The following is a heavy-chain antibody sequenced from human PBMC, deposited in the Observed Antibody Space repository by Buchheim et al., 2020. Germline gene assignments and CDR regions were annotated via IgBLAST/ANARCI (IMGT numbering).Heavy chain of an antibody. V-gene: IGHV4-34*01. Sequence: QVQLQQWGAGLLKPSETLSLTCAVYGGSFSSYYWSWIRQPPGKGLEWIGEINHSGSTNYNPSLKSRVTISVDTSKNQFSLKLSSVTAADTAVYYCARTWWERYFDLWGRGTL. CDR3: ARTWWERYFDL. CDR2: INHSGST. J-gene: IGHJ2*01. D-gene: IGHD2-15*01. CDR1: GGSFSSYY.